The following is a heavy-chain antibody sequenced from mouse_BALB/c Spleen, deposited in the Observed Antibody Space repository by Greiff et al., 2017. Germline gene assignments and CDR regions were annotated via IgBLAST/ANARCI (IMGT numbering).Heavy chain of an antibody. J-gene: IGHJ2*03. CDR3: AREGDG. CDR1: GYSFNSYW. CDR2: IDPSDSYT. Sequence: QVQLQQPGAELVTPGASVKLSCKASGYSFNSYWMHWVKQRPGQGLEWIGEIDPSDSYTNYNQKFKGKATLTVDKSSSTAYMQLSSLTSEDSAVYYCAREGDGWGQGTSLTVSS. V-gene: IGHV1-69*02. D-gene: IGHD2-3*01.